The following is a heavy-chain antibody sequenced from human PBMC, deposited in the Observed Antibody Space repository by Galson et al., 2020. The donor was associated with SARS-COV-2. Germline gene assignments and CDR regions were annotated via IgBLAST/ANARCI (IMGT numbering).Heavy chain of an antibody. Sequence: SQTLSLTCTVSGGSISSSSYYWGWIRQPPGKGLEWIGSIYYSGSTYYNPSLKSRVTISVDTSKNQFSLKLSSVTAADTAVYYCARYYIGHYDDDAFDIWGQGTMVTVSS. J-gene: IGHJ3*02. CDR2: IYYSGST. CDR3: ARYYIGHYDDDAFDI. CDR1: GGSISSSSYY. D-gene: IGHD3-3*01. V-gene: IGHV4-39*01.